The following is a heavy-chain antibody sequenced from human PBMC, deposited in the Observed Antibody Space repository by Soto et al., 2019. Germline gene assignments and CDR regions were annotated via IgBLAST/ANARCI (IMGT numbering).Heavy chain of an antibody. Sequence: QVQLVQSGAEVRKPGASLKVSCKASGHTFITSGVSWVREAPGQGREWMGWINDRNGNTNYAQKFQGRVTITTDTSTTTIYMELKSLTSDDTAVYYCAREGNQWDHWDFDSWGQGPLVTGSS. CDR3: AREGNQWDHWDFDS. CDR2: INDRNGNT. V-gene: IGHV1-18*01. J-gene: IGHJ4*02. D-gene: IGHD1-26*01. CDR1: GHTFITSG.